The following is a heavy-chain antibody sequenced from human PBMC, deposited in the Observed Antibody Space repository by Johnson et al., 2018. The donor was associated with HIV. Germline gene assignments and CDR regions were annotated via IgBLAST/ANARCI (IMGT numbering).Heavy chain of an antibody. CDR2: LKSRTDDETA. CDR1: GFTFTNAW. J-gene: IGHJ3*02. Sequence: VQLVESGGGLVKPGGSLRLSCAASGFTFTNAWMHWVRQAPGKGLEWVGRLKSRTDDETADYAEPVKGRFTNARDDSKNTLYLQKNSLKTEGNALYYCTKDVPGGAYYNAFDIWGQGTMVTVSS. D-gene: IGHD1-26*01. V-gene: IGHV3-15*01. CDR3: TKDVPGGAYYNAFDI.